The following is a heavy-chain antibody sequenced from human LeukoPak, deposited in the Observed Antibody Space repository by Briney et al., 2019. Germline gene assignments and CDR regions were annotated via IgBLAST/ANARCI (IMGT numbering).Heavy chain of an antibody. D-gene: IGHD1-14*01. CDR1: GYTFTSYG. CDR2: ISDYNDNT. Sequence: AAVQVSCKASGYTFTSYGISWVRQAPGQGREWMGWISDYNDNTNYAQKLQGRVTMTTDAYTSTAYMQLRSLRSDDTAVYYCARAGAWYFDLWGRDTLVTVSS. V-gene: IGHV1-18*01. CDR3: ARAGAWYFDL. J-gene: IGHJ2*01.